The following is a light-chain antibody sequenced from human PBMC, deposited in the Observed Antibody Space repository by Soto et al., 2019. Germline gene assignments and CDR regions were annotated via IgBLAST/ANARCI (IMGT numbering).Light chain of an antibody. CDR1: LGISNY. J-gene: IGKJ1*01. Sequence: DIQMTQSPSSLSASVGDRVTITCRASLGISNYLAWYQQKPGKVPKLLIYAASTLQSGVPSRFSGSGSGTDFTLTISSLQPEDVVIYYRQKYNSARQTFGQETKVGI. CDR3: QKYNSARQT. V-gene: IGKV1-27*01. CDR2: AAS.